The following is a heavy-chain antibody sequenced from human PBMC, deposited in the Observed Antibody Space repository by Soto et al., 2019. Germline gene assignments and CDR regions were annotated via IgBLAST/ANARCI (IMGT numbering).Heavy chain of an antibody. D-gene: IGHD3-9*01. J-gene: IGHJ4*02. CDR3: AGEASYDILTGYGYFDN. CDR2: INPSGGST. V-gene: IGHV1-46*01. Sequence: GLEWMGIINPSGGSTSYAQKFQGRVTMTRDTSTSTVYMELSSLRSEDTAVYYCAGEASYDILTGYGYFDNWGQGTLVSVSS.